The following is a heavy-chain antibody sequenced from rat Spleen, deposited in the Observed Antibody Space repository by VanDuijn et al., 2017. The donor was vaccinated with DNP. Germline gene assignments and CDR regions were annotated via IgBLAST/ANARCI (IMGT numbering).Heavy chain of an antibody. J-gene: IGHJ2*01. Sequence: EVQLVESGGGLVQPGRSLKLSCAASGFTFSDYYMAWVRQAPTKGLEWVAYISYDGGSTYYGDSVKGRSTISRDNAKRTLYLQINSLRSEDMATYYCARWADYFDYWGQGVMVTVSS. CDR1: GFTFSDYY. CDR3: ARWADYFDY. CDR2: ISYDGGST. V-gene: IGHV5-22*01. D-gene: IGHD4-6*01.